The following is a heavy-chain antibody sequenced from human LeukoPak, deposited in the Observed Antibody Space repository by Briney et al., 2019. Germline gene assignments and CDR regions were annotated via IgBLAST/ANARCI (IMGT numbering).Heavy chain of an antibody. J-gene: IGHJ4*02. CDR2: IYYTGNK. D-gene: IGHD3-22*01. CDR3: ARLTLGLYDSSGYFDY. CDR1: GDSIISSSYY. V-gene: IGHV4-39*02. Sequence: SETLSLTCTVSGDSIISSSYYWDWIRQPPGKGLEWIGSIYYTGNKYTNPSLEGRVTISIDTSRNHFSLKLRSVTAADTAVYYSARLTLGLYDSSGYFDYWGQGSPVTVSS.